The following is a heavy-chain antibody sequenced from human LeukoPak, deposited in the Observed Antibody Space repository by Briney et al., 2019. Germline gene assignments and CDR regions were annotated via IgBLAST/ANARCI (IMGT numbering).Heavy chain of an antibody. D-gene: IGHD3-22*01. V-gene: IGHV4-59*01. CDR3: ARGYYDSSGYYWYFDL. J-gene: IGHJ2*01. CDR1: GGSISSYY. CDR2: IYYSGST. Sequence: SETLSLTCTVSGGSISSYYWSWIRQPPGKGLEWIGYIYYSGSTNYNPSLKSRVTISVDTSKDQFSLKLSSVTAADTAVYYCARGYYDSSGYYWYFDLWGRGTLVTVSS.